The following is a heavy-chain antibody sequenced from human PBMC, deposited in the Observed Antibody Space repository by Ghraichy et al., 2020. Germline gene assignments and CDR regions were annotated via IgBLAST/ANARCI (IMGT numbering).Heavy chain of an antibody. CDR1: GFSFSTSW. D-gene: IGHD6-19*01. J-gene: IGHJ1*01. V-gene: IGHV3-74*03. CDR2: IDGNGIST. CDR3: TRDRYSSGSD. Sequence: GGSLRLSCAASGFSFSTSWMHWVRQAPGKGLVWVSRIDGNGISTTYADSVKGRVTISRDNAKNTLFLQMNNLRPEDTALYYCTRDRYSSGSDWGQGTLVTVSS.